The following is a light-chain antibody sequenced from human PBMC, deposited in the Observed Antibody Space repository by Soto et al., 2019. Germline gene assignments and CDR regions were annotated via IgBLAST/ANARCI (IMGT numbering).Light chain of an antibody. CDR1: QSISSC. Sequence: IQMTQSPSTLPASVGDRVTITCRAGQSISSCFAWYQQKPGKAPKLLIYNASSLESGVPSRFRGSGSGTEFTLTVSSLQPDDFAPYYCHQYHNSPRTFGQGTKVDIK. CDR3: HQYHNSPRT. V-gene: IGKV1-5*03. CDR2: NAS. J-gene: IGKJ1*01.